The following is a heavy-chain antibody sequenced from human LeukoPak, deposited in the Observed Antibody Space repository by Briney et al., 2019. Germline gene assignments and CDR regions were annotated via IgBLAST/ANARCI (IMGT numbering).Heavy chain of an antibody. J-gene: IGHJ4*02. D-gene: IGHD6-13*01. CDR3: ARAYSSSWYDY. Sequence: PGGSLRLSCAASGFTFSTYAMSWVRQAPGKGLEWVSSISGRGNNTYYADSVKGRFTIPRDNSKNTLHLQMNSLRVEDTAIYYCARAYSSSWYDYWGQGTLVIVSS. CDR1: GFTFSTYA. CDR2: ISGRGNNT. V-gene: IGHV3-23*01.